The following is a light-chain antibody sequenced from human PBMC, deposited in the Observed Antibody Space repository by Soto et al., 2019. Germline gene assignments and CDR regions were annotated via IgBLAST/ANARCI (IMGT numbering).Light chain of an antibody. J-gene: IGLJ1*01. CDR1: SSDVGSYNR. CDR3: SSYTRSSTYV. Sequence: QSALTQPPSVSGSPGQSVTISCTGTSSDVGSYNRVSWYQQPPGTAPKVMIYDVSNRPSGVPDRFSGSKSGNTASLTISGLQAEDESDYYCSSYTRSSTYVFGTGTKVTVL. CDR2: DVS. V-gene: IGLV2-18*02.